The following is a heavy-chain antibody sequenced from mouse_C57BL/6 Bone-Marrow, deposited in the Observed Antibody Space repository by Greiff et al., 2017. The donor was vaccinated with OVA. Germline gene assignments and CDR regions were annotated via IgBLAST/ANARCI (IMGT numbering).Heavy chain of an antibody. Sequence: VKLQESGPELVKPGASVKISCKASGYAFSSSWMNWVKQRPGKGLEWIGRLYPGDGDTNYNGKFKGKATLTADKSSSTAYMQLSSLTSEDSAVYFCARSFYYGPAWFAYWGQGTLVTVSA. D-gene: IGHD2-1*01. CDR3: ARSFYYGPAWFAY. CDR1: GYAFSSSW. J-gene: IGHJ3*01. CDR2: LYPGDGDT. V-gene: IGHV1-82*01.